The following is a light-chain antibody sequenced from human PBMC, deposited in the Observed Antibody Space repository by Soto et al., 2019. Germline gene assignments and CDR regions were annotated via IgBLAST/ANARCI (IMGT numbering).Light chain of an antibody. CDR1: QNLRSN. J-gene: IGKJ3*01. CDR2: GAS. V-gene: IGKV3-15*01. Sequence: EMVMTQSPATLSMSPGERATLSCRASQNLRSNLAWYQHKPGQAPRLLIYGASTRATGIPARFSGSGSGTEFTLTISSLQPEDFAVYYCQQYNNWPFTFGPGTKVDIK. CDR3: QQYNNWPFT.